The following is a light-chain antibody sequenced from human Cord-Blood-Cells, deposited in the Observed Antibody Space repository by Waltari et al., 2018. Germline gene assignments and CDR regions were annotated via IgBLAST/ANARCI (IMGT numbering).Light chain of an antibody. CDR3: QQYYSTPHT. Sequence: DIQMTQSPSSLSASVGDRVTITCRASQGISNSLAWYQQKPGKAPKLLLYAASRLESGVPSRFSGSGSGTDYTLTISSLQPEYFATYYCQQYYSTPHTFGQVTKLEIK. CDR1: QGISNS. CDR2: AAS. J-gene: IGKJ2*01. V-gene: IGKV1-NL1*01.